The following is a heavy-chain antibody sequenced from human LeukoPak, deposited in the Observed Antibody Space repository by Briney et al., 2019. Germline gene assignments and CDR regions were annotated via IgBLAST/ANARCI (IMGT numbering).Heavy chain of an antibody. CDR2: IIGSGTEM. V-gene: IGHV3-21*06. CDR3: AKVQSDIVGAVFFAFDV. J-gene: IGHJ3*01. Sequence: PGGTLRLSCGGSGLTFNSYSMNWVRQAPGKGLEWVASIIGSGTEMFYADSLKGRFTISRDNSKNSLYLQMNSLRVEDTGVYYCAKVQSDIVGAVFFAFDVWGQGTMVSVSS. CDR1: GLTFNSYS. D-gene: IGHD1-26*01.